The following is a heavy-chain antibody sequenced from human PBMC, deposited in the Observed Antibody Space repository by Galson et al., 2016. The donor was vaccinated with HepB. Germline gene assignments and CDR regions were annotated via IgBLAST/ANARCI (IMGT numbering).Heavy chain of an antibody. CDR2: TYYRSKWST. J-gene: IGHJ4*03. CDR1: GDSVSNNNAA. Sequence: CAISGDSVSNNNAAWNWIRQSPSRGLEWLGRTYYRSKWSTDYAVSVRGRITINPDTSKNQFSLQLSSVTPEDTAVYYCARARPGWDLFRYYFDYWGQGTTVTVSP. CDR3: ARARPGWDLFRYYFDY. V-gene: IGHV6-1*01. D-gene: IGHD1-26*01.